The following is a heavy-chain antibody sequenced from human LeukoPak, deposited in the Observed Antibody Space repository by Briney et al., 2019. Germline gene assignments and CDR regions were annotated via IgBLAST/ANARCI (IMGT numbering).Heavy chain of an antibody. CDR3: ARDSGGDYSNSTYYFDY. CDR2: IIPIFGTA. D-gene: IGHD4-11*01. J-gene: IGHJ4*02. Sequence: GSSVKVSCKASGGTFSSYAISWVRQAPGQGLEWMGGIIPIFGTANYAQKFQGRVTITADESTSTAYMELSSLRSEDTAVYYCARDSGGDYSNSTYYFDYWGQGTLVTVSS. CDR1: GGTFSSYA. V-gene: IGHV1-69*01.